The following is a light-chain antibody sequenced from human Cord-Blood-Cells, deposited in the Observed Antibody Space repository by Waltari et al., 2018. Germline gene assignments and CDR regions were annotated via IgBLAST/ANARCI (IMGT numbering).Light chain of an antibody. CDR2: EDN. CDR3: QSYDSSNWV. CDR1: SGRIASNY. V-gene: IGLV6-57*01. Sequence: NFMLTQPHSVSESPGKTVTISCTRTSGRIASNYVQWDQPRPGCSPTTVIYEDNQRPSGVPDRFSGSIDSSSNSASLTISGLKTEDEADYYCQSYDSSNWVFGGGTKLTVL. J-gene: IGLJ3*02.